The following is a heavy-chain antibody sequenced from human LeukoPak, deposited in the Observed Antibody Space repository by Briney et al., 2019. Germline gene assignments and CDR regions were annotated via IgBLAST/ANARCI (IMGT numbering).Heavy chain of an antibody. CDR1: GGSISSSSYY. D-gene: IGHD3-10*01. CDR3: ARGFGSGNYCYGWFDP. CDR2: IYYSGST. Sequence: PSETLSLTCTVSGGSISSSSYYWGWIRQPPGKGLEWIGSIYYSGSTYYNSSLKSRVTISVDTSKNQFSLKLSSVTAADTAVYYCARGFGSGNYCYGWFDPWGQGALVTVSS. J-gene: IGHJ5*02. V-gene: IGHV4-39*07.